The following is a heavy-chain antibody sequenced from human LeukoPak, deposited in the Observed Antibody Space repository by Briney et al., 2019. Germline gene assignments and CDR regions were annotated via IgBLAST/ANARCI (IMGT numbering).Heavy chain of an antibody. Sequence: PGGSLRLSCAASGFTFDDYAMHWVRQAPGKGLEWVSGISWNSGSIGYADSVKGRFTISRDNAKNSLYLQMNSLRAEDTAVYYCARGRRSYYGSGSLYYGMDVWGQGTTVTVSS. D-gene: IGHD3-10*01. CDR3: ARGRRSYYGSGSLYYGMDV. CDR1: GFTFDDYA. CDR2: ISWNSGSI. V-gene: IGHV3-9*01. J-gene: IGHJ6*02.